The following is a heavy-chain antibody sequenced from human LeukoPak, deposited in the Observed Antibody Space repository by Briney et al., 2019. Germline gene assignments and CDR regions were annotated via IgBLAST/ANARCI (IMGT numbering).Heavy chain of an antibody. D-gene: IGHD6-13*01. CDR1: GGSISSSSYY. V-gene: IGHV3-23*01. CDR2: ISGSGGST. CDR3: ARLDQGPIAAAGRGGFDY. Sequence: PSETLSLTCTVSGGSISSSSYYWGWIRQAPGKGLEWVSAISGSGGSTYYADSVKGRFTISRDNSKNTLYLQMNSLRAEDTAVYYCARLDQGPIAAAGRGGFDYWGQGTLVTVSS. J-gene: IGHJ4*02.